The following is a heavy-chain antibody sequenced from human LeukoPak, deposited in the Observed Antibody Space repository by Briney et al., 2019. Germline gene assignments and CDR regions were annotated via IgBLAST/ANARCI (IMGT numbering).Heavy chain of an antibody. D-gene: IGHD5-18*01. J-gene: IGHJ4*02. CDR2: ANVGGHR. CDR3: ARDREHSYGSDFGH. V-gene: IGHV4-4*07. Sequence: SETLSLTCTVPGGYIHTYYWAWIRQPAGKGLEWVGRANVGGHRDYNPPLKSRVSMSIDESANQFSLNLMSVTAADTAVYYCARDREHSYGSDFGHWGQGILVTVSA. CDR1: GGYIHTYY.